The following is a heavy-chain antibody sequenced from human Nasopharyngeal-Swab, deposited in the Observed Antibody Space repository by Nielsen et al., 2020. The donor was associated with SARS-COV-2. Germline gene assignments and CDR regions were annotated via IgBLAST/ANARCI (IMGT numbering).Heavy chain of an antibody. D-gene: IGHD2-2*01. CDR2: IRSKANSYAT. CDR3: TRPIYCSGTSCSDV. J-gene: IGHJ6*04. CDR1: GFTFSGSA. V-gene: IGHV3-73*01. Sequence: GGSLRLSCAASGFTFSGSAMHWVRQASGKGLEWVGRIRSKANSYATAYAASVKGRFTISRDDSKNTAYLQMNSLKTEDTAVYYCTRPIYCSGTSCSDVWGKGTTVTVSS.